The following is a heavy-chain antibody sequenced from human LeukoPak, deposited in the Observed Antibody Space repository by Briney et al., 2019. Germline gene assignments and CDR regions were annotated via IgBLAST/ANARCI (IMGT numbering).Heavy chain of an antibody. V-gene: IGHV1-69*04. Sequence: SVKVSCKASGGTFSSYAISWVRQAPGQGLEWMGRIIPILGIANYAQKFQGRVTITADKSTSTAYMELSSLRSEDTAVYYCATRSRVTIFGVVIIPVPYYFDYWGQGTLVTVSS. CDR3: ATRSRVTIFGVVIIPVPYYFDY. CDR1: GGTFSSYA. D-gene: IGHD3-3*01. J-gene: IGHJ4*02. CDR2: IIPILGIA.